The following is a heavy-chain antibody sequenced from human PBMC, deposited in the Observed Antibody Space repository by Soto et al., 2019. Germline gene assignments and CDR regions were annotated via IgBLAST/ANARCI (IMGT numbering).Heavy chain of an antibody. CDR2: IIPILGIA. V-gene: IGHV1-69*08. CDR1: GGTFSSYT. D-gene: IGHD3-10*01. Sequence: QVQLVQSGAEVKKPGSSVKVSCKASGGTFSSYTISWVRQAPGQGLEWMGRIIPILGIANYAQKFQGRVTITADKSTSTAYMELSSLRSEDTAVYYCARDPYYGSGSYYNADFDYWGQGTLVTVSS. CDR3: ARDPYYGSGSYYNADFDY. J-gene: IGHJ4*02.